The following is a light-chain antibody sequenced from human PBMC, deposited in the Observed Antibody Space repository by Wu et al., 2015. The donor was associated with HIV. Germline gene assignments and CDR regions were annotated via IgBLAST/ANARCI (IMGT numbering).Light chain of an antibody. J-gene: IGKJ5*01. CDR2: DAS. Sequence: IVLTQSPATLSLSPGKRATLSCRAGESVSSFLAWYQQKPGQPPRLLIYDASNRATGIPARFSGSGSGTDFTLTISSLEPEDFAVYYCQQYGSSLGITFGQGTRLEIK. CDR3: QQYGSSLGIT. V-gene: IGKV3-11*01. CDR1: ESVSSF.